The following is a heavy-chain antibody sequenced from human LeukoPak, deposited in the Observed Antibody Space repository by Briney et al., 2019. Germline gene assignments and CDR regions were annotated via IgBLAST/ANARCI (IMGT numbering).Heavy chain of an antibody. D-gene: IGHD5-18*01. CDR1: GYSFTNYW. CDR2: INPGDSDT. J-gene: IGHJ6*04. Sequence: GESLKISCKGSGYSFTNYWIGWVRQMPGKGLEWMAIINPGDSDTRYSSSFQGQVTISADKSINTAYLQWSSLRASDTAMYYCARHTSWDTGMDVWGKGTTVTVSS. V-gene: IGHV5-51*01. CDR3: ARHTSWDTGMDV.